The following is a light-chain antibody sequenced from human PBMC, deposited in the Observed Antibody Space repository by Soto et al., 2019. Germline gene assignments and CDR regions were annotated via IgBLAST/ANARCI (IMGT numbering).Light chain of an antibody. V-gene: IGKV1-5*01. CDR1: QIISSW. CDR3: QQYRT. Sequence: IQMTQSPSTLSASVGDRVTITCRASQIISSWLAWYQQKPGKAPKLLIYDASSLETGVPSRFSGSRSGTEFTLTISSLQPEDFATYYCQQYRTFGQGTKVEIK. CDR2: DAS. J-gene: IGKJ1*01.